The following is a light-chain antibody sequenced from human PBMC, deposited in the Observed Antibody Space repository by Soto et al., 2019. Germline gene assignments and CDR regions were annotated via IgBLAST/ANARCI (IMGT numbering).Light chain of an antibody. Sequence: EIVLTQSPATLSLSPGERATLSCRASQSVRGYLAWYRQKPGQAPRLLIFGASGRATGIPDRFSGSGSGTDLTITISRLEPEDFEVYYCQQYGSLSWTFGQGTKVDIK. V-gene: IGKV3-20*01. CDR3: QQYGSLSWT. J-gene: IGKJ1*01. CDR1: QSVRGY. CDR2: GAS.